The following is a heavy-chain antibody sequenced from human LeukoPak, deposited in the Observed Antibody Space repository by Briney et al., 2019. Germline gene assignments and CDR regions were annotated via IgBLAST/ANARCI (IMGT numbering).Heavy chain of an antibody. CDR1: GGSVTNTIW. Sequence: SEPLSLTCGVSGGSVTNTIWWTWVRQPPGKGLESIGEVLLDGRTNYNPSLKSRFTMSVDLSENHVSLKLTSVTVADTAVYYCAREGGFYRPLDYSGQGTLVTVSS. CDR2: VLLDGRT. D-gene: IGHD3-3*01. V-gene: IGHV4-4*02. CDR3: AREGGFYRPLDY. J-gene: IGHJ4*02.